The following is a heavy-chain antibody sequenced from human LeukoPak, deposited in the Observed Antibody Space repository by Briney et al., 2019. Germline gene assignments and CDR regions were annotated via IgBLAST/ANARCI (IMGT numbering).Heavy chain of an antibody. CDR1: GFTFSSYG. Sequence: PGRSLRLSCEASGFTFSSYGMHWVRQAPGKGLEWVAVISYAGSSKLYADSVKGRFTLSRDNSKNTLYLQMNSLSAEDTAVYYCARNGYSYGSLDYFDYWGQGTLVTVSS. CDR2: ISYAGSSK. V-gene: IGHV3-30*03. CDR3: ARNGYSYGSLDYFDY. J-gene: IGHJ4*02. D-gene: IGHD5-18*01.